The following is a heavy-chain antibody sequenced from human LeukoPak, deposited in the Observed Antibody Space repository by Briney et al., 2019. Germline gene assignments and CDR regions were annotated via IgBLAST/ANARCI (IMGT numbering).Heavy chain of an antibody. CDR1: GFTFSSYW. Sequence: SGGSLRLSCAASGFTFSSYWMSWVRQAPGKGLEWVANIKQDGSEKYYVDSVKGRFTISRDNAKNSLYLQMNSLRAEDTAVYYCARDSFFRYCSGGSCYFDYWGQGTLVTVSS. J-gene: IGHJ4*02. CDR2: IKQDGSEK. D-gene: IGHD2-15*01. CDR3: ARDSFFRYCSGGSCYFDY. V-gene: IGHV3-7*01.